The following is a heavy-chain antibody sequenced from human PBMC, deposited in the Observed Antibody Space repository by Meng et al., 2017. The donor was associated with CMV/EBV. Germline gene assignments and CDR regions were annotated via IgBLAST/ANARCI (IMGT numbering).Heavy chain of an antibody. CDR2: INWNGGST. CDR3: ARVRTASLHFDL. Sequence: WEASGFTFDDYGMSWVRQAPGKGLEWVSGINWNGGSTGYADSVKGRFTISRDNAKNSLYLQMNSLRAEDTALYYCARVRTASLHFDLWGRGTLVTVSS. V-gene: IGHV3-20*04. D-gene: IGHD3-10*01. CDR1: GFTFDDYG. J-gene: IGHJ2*01.